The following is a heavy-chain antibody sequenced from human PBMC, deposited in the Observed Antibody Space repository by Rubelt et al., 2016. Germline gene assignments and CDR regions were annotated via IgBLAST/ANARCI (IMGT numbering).Heavy chain of an antibody. J-gene: IGHJ6*02. CDR2: INAGNGNT. Sequence: QVQLVQSGAEVKKPGSSVKVSCKASGGTFSSYAISWVRQAPGQRLEWMGWINAGNGNTKYSQKCQGRVTITRDTSASTAYMELSSLRSEDTAVYYCARKGYGYGMDVWGQGTTITVSS. V-gene: IGHV1-3*01. CDR1: GGTFSSYA. CDR3: ARKGYGYGMDV. D-gene: IGHD3-16*01.